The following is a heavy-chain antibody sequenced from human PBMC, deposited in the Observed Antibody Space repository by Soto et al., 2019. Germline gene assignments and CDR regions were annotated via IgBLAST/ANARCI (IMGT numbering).Heavy chain of an antibody. CDR1: GFTFSSYG. J-gene: IGHJ3*02. V-gene: IGHV3-33*01. CDR3: ARDGDAFDI. CDR2: IWYDGSNK. Sequence: QVQLVESGGGVVQPGRSLRLSSAASGFTFSSYGMHWVRQAPGKGLEWVAVIWYDGSNKYYADSVKGRFTISRDNSKNTLYLQMNSLRAEDTAVYYCARDGDAFDIWGQGTMVTVSS.